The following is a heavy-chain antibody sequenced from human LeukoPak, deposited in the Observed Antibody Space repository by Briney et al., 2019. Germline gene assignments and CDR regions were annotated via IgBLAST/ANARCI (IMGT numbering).Heavy chain of an antibody. V-gene: IGHV4-30-2*01. D-gene: IGHD1-1*01. Sequence: PSQTLSLTCTVFGGSISSSGYYWSWIRQPPGKGPEWIGYIYHDGTTYYNPSLRSRVTISVDRSKNQFSLKLSSVTAADTAVYYCARASEGTTGAFDIWGQGTMVTVSS. J-gene: IGHJ3*02. CDR3: ARASEGTTGAFDI. CDR2: IYHDGTT. CDR1: GGSISSSGYY.